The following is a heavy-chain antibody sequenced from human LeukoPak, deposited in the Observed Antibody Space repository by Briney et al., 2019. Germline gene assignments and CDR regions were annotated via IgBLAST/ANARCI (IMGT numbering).Heavy chain of an antibody. CDR3: AKDSNYDSSGSPGTLFDY. D-gene: IGHD3-22*01. Sequence: GGSLRLSCAASGFTFSSYGMHWVRQAPGKGLEGVAVISYDGSNKYYGDAVKGRFTISRDNPKNTLYLQMNSLRAEDTAVYYCAKDSNYDSSGSPGTLFDYWGQGTLVTVSS. CDR2: ISYDGSNK. J-gene: IGHJ4*02. CDR1: GFTFSSYG. V-gene: IGHV3-30*18.